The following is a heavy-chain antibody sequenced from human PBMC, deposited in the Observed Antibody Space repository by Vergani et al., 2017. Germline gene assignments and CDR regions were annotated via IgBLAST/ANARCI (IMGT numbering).Heavy chain of an antibody. D-gene: IGHD3-22*01. V-gene: IGHV1-2*02. J-gene: IGHJ5*02. CDR2: INPNSGGT. CDR3: ARAMIVVGNWFDP. Sequence: QVQLVQSGAEVKKPGASVKVSCKASGYTFTGYYMHWVRQAPGQGLEWMGWINPNSGGTNYAQKIQGRVTMTRDTSISTAYMELSRLRSDDTAVYYCARAMIVVGNWFDPWGQGTLVTVSS. CDR1: GYTFTGYY.